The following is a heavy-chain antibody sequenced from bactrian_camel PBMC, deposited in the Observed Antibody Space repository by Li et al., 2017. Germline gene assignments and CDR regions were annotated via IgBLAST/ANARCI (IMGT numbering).Heavy chain of an antibody. D-gene: IGHD5*01. V-gene: IGHV3S40*01. CDR1: GFTFSNCG. CDR2: INSGGDST. Sequence: VQLVESGGGLVQPGGSLRLSCAVSGFTFSNCGMSWVRQAPGKRLEWVSTINSGGDSTYCSDSVRGRFTITRDDAKNTLYLQMSRLTTDDTAVYYCAAGLFADFGLGLGTQVTVS. J-gene: IGHJ4*01.